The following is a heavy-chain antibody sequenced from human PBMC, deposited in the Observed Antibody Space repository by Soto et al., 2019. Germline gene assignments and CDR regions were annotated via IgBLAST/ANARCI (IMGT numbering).Heavy chain of an antibody. V-gene: IGHV3-23*01. J-gene: IGHJ6*02. D-gene: IGHD3-3*01. CDR3: AKKYDFWSGPRVGMDV. Sequence: XGSLRLSCSASGFIFNTYSVIWVRQAPGKGLEWVSEISGTGASTYYADSVKGRFTISRDNSKNTLYVQMNSLRAEDTAVYYCAKKYDFWSGPRVGMDVWGQGTTVTVSS. CDR2: ISGTGAST. CDR1: GFIFNTYS.